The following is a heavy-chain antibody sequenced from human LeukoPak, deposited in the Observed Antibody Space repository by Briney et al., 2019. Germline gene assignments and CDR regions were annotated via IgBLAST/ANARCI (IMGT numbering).Heavy chain of an antibody. Sequence: SETLSLTCTVSGGSINTYFWTWIRQPPGKGLEWIGYIYYTGSTNYNPSLKSRVTISIDTSKNQFSLKLSSVTAADTAVYYCARAPKSNSYFFDYWGLGTLVTVSS. CDR1: GGSINTYF. CDR3: ARAPKSNSYFFDY. J-gene: IGHJ4*02. D-gene: IGHD6-13*01. V-gene: IGHV4-59*12. CDR2: IYYTGST.